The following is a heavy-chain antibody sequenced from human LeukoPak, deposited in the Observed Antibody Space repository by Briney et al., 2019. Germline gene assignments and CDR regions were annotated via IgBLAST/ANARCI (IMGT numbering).Heavy chain of an antibody. V-gene: IGHV3-23*01. Sequence: GGSLRLSCAASGFTFSSYAMSWVRQAPGKGLEWVSAISGSGDSTYYADSVKGRFTISREDSKNTLYLQMNSLRGEDTAVYHCAKGYTPDYWGQGTLVTVS. J-gene: IGHJ4*02. CDR1: GFTFSSYA. CDR2: ISGSGDST. CDR3: AKGYTPDY. D-gene: IGHD5-24*01.